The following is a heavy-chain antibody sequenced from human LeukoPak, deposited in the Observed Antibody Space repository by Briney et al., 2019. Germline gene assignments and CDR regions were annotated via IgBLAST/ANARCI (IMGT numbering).Heavy chain of an antibody. CDR1: GGTFSSYA. Sequence: ASVKVSCKASGGTFSSYAISWVRQAPGQGLEWMGGIIPIFGTANYAQKFQGRVTITADKSTSTAYMELSSLRSEDTAVYYCARQYSSTYLDYWGRGTLVTVSS. V-gene: IGHV1-69*06. CDR2: IIPIFGTA. CDR3: ARQYSSTYLDY. D-gene: IGHD6-6*01. J-gene: IGHJ2*01.